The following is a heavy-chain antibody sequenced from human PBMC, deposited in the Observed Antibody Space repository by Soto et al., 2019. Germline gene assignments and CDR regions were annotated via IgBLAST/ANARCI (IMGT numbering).Heavy chain of an antibody. D-gene: IGHD3-9*01. CDR3: ARTILTGYYAFDI. CDR2: IYYSGST. V-gene: IGHV4-31*03. Sequence: SETLSLTCTVSGGSISSGGYYWSWIRHHPGKGLEWIGYIYYSGSTYYNPSLKSRVTISVDTSKNQFSLKLSSVTAADTAVYYCARTILTGYYAFDIWGQGTMVTVSS. CDR1: GGSISSGGYY. J-gene: IGHJ3*02.